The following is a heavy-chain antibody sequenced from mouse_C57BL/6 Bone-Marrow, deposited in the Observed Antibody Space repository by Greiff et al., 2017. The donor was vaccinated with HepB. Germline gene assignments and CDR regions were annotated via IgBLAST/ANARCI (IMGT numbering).Heavy chain of an antibody. CDR1: GFTFSDYG. D-gene: IGHD2-4*01. Sequence: EVKLVESGGGLVKPGGSLKLSCAASGFTFSDYGMHWVRQAPEKGLEWVAYISSGSSTIYYADTVKGRYTISRDNAKNTLFLQMTSLRSEDTAMYYCAREDDYRGYFDYWGQGTTLTVSS. J-gene: IGHJ2*01. CDR3: AREDDYRGYFDY. V-gene: IGHV5-17*01. CDR2: ISSGSSTI.